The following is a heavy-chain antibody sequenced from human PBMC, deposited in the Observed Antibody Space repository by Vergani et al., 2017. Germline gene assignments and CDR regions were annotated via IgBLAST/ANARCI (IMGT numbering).Heavy chain of an antibody. D-gene: IGHD4-17*01. CDR1: GYSFTSYW. Sequence: EVQLVPSGAEVKTPGESLTISCKGSGYSFTSYWIGWVRQMPGKGLEWMGIIYPGDSDTRYSPSFQGQVTISADKSISTAYLQWSSLKASDTAMYYCARHDDYGDYLYYFDYWGQGTLVTVSS. J-gene: IGHJ4*02. CDR2: IYPGDSDT. V-gene: IGHV5-51*01. CDR3: ARHDDYGDYLYYFDY.